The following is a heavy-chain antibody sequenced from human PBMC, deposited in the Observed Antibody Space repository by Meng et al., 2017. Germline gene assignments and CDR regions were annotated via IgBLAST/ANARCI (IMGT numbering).Heavy chain of an antibody. V-gene: IGHV1-69*01. CDR2: IIPIFGTA. J-gene: IGHJ5*02. CDR1: GGTFSSYA. Sequence: RLVQSGAEVKKPGSSWKASCKASGGTFSSYAISWVRQAPGQGLEWMGGIIPIFGTANYAQKFQGRVTITADESTSTAYMELSSLRSEDTAVYYCARGGYSYGLWFDPWGQGTLVTVSS. D-gene: IGHD5-18*01. CDR3: ARGGYSYGLWFDP.